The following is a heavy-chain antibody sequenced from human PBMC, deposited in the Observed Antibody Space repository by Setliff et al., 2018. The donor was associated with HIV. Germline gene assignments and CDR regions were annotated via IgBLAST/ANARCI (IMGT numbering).Heavy chain of an antibody. CDR3: ARDSGTNDHFLSPYYGALDF. J-gene: IGHJ4*02. CDR1: GYTFSDHY. Sequence: ASVKVSCKSSGYTFSDHYIHWVRQAPGQGLQWMGWINPRSGVTKYAQKFQGRFIMTTDTTINTLYMELERLTSDDTALYYCARDSGTNDHFLSPYYGALDFWGLGTLVTVPQ. V-gene: IGHV1-2*02. CDR2: INPRSGVT. D-gene: IGHD3-3*02.